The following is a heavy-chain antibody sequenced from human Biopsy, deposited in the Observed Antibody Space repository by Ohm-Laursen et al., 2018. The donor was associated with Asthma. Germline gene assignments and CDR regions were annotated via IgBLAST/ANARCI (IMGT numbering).Heavy chain of an antibody. Sequence: ASVKVSCKASGYNFISFAIHWVRRAPGQRLEWMGWVNTGNGDTKYSQKFQGRVTITRDTSASTAYMELRSLRSEDTATYYCARTYYDFLTGQVKDGFGVWGQGTMVTVSS. J-gene: IGHJ3*01. CDR3: ARTYYDFLTGQVKDGFGV. V-gene: IGHV1-3*04. D-gene: IGHD3-9*01. CDR1: GYNFISFA. CDR2: VNTGNGDT.